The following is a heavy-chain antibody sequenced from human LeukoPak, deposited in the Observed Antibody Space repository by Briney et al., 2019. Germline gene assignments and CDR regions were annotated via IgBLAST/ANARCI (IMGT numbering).Heavy chain of an antibody. V-gene: IGHV3-48*03. CDR1: GFTFSSYE. CDR3: ARADVLLWFGERILRGYYYGMDV. Sequence: GSLLLSCAASGFTFSSYEMNWVRPAPGRGLERVSYISSSGSTIYYADSVKGRFTISRDNAKNSLYLQMNSLRAEDTAVYYCARADVLLWFGERILRGYYYGMDVWGKGTTVTVSS. D-gene: IGHD3-10*01. CDR2: ISSSGSTI. J-gene: IGHJ6*04.